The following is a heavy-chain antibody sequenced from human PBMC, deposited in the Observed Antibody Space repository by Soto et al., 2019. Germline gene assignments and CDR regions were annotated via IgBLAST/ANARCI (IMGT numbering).Heavy chain of an antibody. Sequence: EVQLLESGGGLVQPGGSLRLSCAASGFTYTSYVMSWVRQAPGKGLEWVSAITGTGYSTYYADSLKGRFTISKANSKRKLDRQRARLQAADTAVCCCAEGAYGLGICGFDFWGQGTTVTVSS. CDR2: ITGTGYST. J-gene: IGHJ6*02. D-gene: IGHD3-10*01. CDR3: AEGAYGLGICGFDF. CDR1: GFTYTSYV. V-gene: IGHV3-23*01.